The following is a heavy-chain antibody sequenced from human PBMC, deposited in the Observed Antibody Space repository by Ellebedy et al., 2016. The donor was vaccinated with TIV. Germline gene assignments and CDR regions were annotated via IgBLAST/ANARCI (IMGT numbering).Heavy chain of an antibody. D-gene: IGHD3-9*01. V-gene: IGHV3-69-1*01. CDR1: GFTFSVYG. J-gene: IGHJ6*02. CDR2: SSANGDK. CDR3: GRAREPGYFAYYYYGMDV. Sequence: PGGSLRLSCAASGFTFSVYGINWVRQAPGKGLEWVSLSSANGDKFYADSVKDRFTISRDNSKNTLYLQMNTLRPEDTAVYYCGRAREPGYFAYYYYGMDVWGQGTTVTVSS.